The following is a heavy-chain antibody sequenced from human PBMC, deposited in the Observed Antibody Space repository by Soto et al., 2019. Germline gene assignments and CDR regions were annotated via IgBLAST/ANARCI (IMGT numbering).Heavy chain of an antibody. CDR1: GVSLTSGNW. CDR3: ARLVYDTRLNYMYFDF. D-gene: IGHD3-10*01. Sequence: SSETLSLTCAVSGVSLTSGNWWTWVRQSPQRGLEYIGEIFHDGTANYYPSFERRVAMSVDTSRNQFSLKLTSVTAADTAVYLCARLVYDTRLNYMYFDFWGPGTLLTVSS. J-gene: IGHJ4*02. CDR2: IFHDGTA. V-gene: IGHV4-4*02.